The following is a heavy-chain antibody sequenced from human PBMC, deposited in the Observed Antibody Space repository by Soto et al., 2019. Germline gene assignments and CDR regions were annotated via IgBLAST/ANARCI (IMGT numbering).Heavy chain of an antibody. J-gene: IGHJ6*02. D-gene: IGHD6-19*01. CDR2: INHSGST. Sequence: QVQLQQWGAGLLKPSETLSLTCAVYGGSFSGYYWSWIRQPPGKGLEWIGEINHSGSTNYNPSLKSRVTISVDTSKNQFPLKLSSVTAADTAVYYCARDSIAVAGTRMDVWGQGTTVTVSS. CDR3: ARDSIAVAGTRMDV. V-gene: IGHV4-34*01. CDR1: GGSFSGYY.